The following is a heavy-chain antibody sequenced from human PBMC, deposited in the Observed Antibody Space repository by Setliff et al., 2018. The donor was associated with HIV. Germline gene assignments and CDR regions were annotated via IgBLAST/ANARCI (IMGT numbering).Heavy chain of an antibody. CDR2: IIPIFGTV. CDR3: ARARNKWGTFDY. J-gene: IGHJ4*01. Sequence: SVKVSCKASGGSFSSYSISWVRQAPGQGLEWMRGIIPIFGTVNYAQRFQGRVTISADGSTSSAYMELNSLRSEDTAVYYCARARNKWGTFDYWGQGTLVTVSS. CDR1: GGSFSSYS. D-gene: IGHD1-26*01. V-gene: IGHV1-69*13.